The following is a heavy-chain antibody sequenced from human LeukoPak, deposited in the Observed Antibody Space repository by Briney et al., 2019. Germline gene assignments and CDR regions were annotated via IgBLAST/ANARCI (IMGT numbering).Heavy chain of an antibody. CDR3: ARDPLQYSSGWYYVSAGSGFDP. V-gene: IGHV1-2*02. D-gene: IGHD6-19*01. CDR1: GYTFTGYY. J-gene: IGHJ5*02. Sequence: GASVKVSCKASGYTFTGYYMHWVRQAPGQGLEWMRWINPNSGGTNYAQKVQGSVTMTRDTSRSTDYMELSRLSSDDTAVYYCARDPLQYSSGWYYVSAGSGFDPWGQGTLVTVSS. CDR2: INPNSGGT.